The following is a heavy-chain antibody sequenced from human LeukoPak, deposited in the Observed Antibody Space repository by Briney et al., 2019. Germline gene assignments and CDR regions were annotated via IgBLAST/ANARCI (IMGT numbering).Heavy chain of an antibody. Sequence: GGSLRLSCAASGFTFSSYWMNWARQAPGKGLEWVASINHNGNVNYYVDSVKGRFTISRDNAKNSLYLQMSNLRVEDTAVYYCARDKSAGADTGSSFYYWGQGALVTVSS. V-gene: IGHV3-7*03. D-gene: IGHD3-10*01. CDR2: INHNGNVN. CDR1: GFTFSSYW. J-gene: IGHJ4*02. CDR3: ARDKSAGADTGSSFYY.